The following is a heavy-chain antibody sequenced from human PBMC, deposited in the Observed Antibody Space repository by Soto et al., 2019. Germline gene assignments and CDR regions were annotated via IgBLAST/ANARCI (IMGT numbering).Heavy chain of an antibody. CDR1: GDSISRSGRY. J-gene: IGHJ4*02. CDR2: IYDSGDT. D-gene: IGHD2-8*01. CDR3: ARPIKFGRGVYAFHY. V-gene: IGHV4-39*01. Sequence: SETLSLTCTVSGDSISRSGRYWGWIRQPPGKGLEWIGSIYDSGDTYYNPSLKSRVTISVDTSENQFSLKLSSVTAADTAVYYCARPIKFGRGVYAFHYWGQGTPVTVSS.